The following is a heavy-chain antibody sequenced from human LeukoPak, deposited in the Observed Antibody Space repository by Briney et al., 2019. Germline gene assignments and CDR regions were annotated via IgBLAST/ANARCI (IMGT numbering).Heavy chain of an antibody. J-gene: IGHJ5*02. CDR3: ARVQYYGSGSKSFDP. CDR1: GFTVSSNY. Sequence: GGSPRLSCAASGFTVSSNYMSWVRQAPGKGLEWVSVIYSGGSTYYADSVKGRFTISRDNSKNTLYLQMNSLRAEDTAVYYCARVQYYGSGSKSFDPWGQGTLVTVSS. CDR2: IYSGGST. D-gene: IGHD3-10*01. V-gene: IGHV3-66*01.